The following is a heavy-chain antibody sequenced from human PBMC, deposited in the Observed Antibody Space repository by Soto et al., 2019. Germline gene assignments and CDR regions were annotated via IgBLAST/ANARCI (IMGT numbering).Heavy chain of an antibody. V-gene: IGHV4-34*01. CDR2: MSHSGGT. CDR1: GGFVSSGSYY. CDR3: ARVERGTATTVVDAFDI. Sequence: QVQLQQCGAGLLKPSETLSLTCAVYGGFVSSGSYYWSWIRQPPGKGLEWIGEMSHSGGTHFNPSLKGRVTISVDTSKNQFSLKMSSVTAADTALYYCARVERGTATTVVDAFDIWGPGTMVTVSS. D-gene: IGHD1-1*01. J-gene: IGHJ3*02.